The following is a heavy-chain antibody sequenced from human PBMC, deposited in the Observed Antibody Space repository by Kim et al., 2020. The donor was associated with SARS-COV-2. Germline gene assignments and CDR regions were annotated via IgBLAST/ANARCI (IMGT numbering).Heavy chain of an antibody. J-gene: IGHJ4*02. CDR2: T. CDR3: ARQPSDGSYYFDY. Sequence: TNYDSSLKSRVTISVDTSKNQFSLKLNSVTAADTAVYYCARQPSDGSYYFDYWGQGTLVTVSS. V-gene: IGHV4-34*01.